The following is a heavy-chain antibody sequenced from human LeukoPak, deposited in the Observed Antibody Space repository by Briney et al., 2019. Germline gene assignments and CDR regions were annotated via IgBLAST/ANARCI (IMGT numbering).Heavy chain of an antibody. CDR2: INTNTGNP. CDR3: ARIYSTRWHPGNWFDP. D-gene: IGHD6-13*01. V-gene: IGHV7-4-1*02. J-gene: IGHJ5*02. CDR1: GYTFTSYA. Sequence: SSVKVSCMASGYTFTSYAINWVRQAPGQGLEWMGWINTNTGNPTYAQGFTGRFVFSLDTSVSTAYLQISSLKTEDTAVYYCARIYSTRWHPGNWFDPWGQGTLVTVSS.